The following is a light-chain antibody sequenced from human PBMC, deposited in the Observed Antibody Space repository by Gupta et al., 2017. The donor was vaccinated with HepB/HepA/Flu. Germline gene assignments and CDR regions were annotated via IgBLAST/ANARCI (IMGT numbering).Light chain of an antibody. CDR2: AAS. V-gene: IGKV1-39*01. CDR3: KQSYSTPCS. J-gene: IGKJ2*04. CDR1: QSISSY. Sequence: DIQMTQSPSSLSASVGDRVTITCRASQSISSYLNWYQQKPGKAPKLLIYAASSLQSGVPSRFSGSGSGKDFTLTISSLQPEDFATYYCKQSYSTPCSFGQGTKLEIK.